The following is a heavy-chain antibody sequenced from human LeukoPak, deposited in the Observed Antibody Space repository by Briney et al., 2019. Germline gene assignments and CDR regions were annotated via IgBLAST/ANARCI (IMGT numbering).Heavy chain of an antibody. CDR1: GGSISSYY. CDR3: ARDSQYYDSSGYPNAFDI. J-gene: IGHJ3*02. D-gene: IGHD3-22*01. CDR2: IYYSGST. V-gene: IGHV4-59*01. Sequence: SETLSLTCTVSGGSISSYYWSWIRQPPGKGLEWIGYIYYSGSTNYNPSLKSRVTISVDTSMNQFSLKLSSVTAADTAVYYCARDSQYYDSSGYPNAFDIWGQGTMVTVSS.